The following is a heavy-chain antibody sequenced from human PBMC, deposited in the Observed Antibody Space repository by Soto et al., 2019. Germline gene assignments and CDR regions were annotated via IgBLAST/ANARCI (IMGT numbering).Heavy chain of an antibody. J-gene: IGHJ6*01. CDR1: GFTFSAYF. CDR2: ISYDGSNK. CDR3: ARVGSTSSGYYYHDMDV. Sequence: QVQLVESGGGVVQPGRSLRLSCAASGFTFSAYFMHWVRQAPGKGLEWVAVISYDGSNKHHADSVKGRFTISRDNSKNTLFLQMNSLRTEDTAVYFCARVGSTSSGYYYHDMDVW. D-gene: IGHD1-26*01. V-gene: IGHV3-30-3*01.